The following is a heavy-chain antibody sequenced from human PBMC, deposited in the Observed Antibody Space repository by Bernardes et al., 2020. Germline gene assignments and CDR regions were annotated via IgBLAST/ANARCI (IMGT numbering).Heavy chain of an antibody. D-gene: IGHD1-26*01. CDR2: INHSGST. CDR3: AGGGASGSYRFDY. J-gene: IGHJ4*02. Sequence: SEPLSLTCAVYGASFSGYYWSWIRQPPAKGLEWIGEINHSGSTNYNPSLKSRVTISVDTSKNKLSLKLSSVTAADTAVYYCAGGGASGSYRFDYWGQGTLVTVSS. V-gene: IGHV4-34*01. CDR1: GASFSGYY.